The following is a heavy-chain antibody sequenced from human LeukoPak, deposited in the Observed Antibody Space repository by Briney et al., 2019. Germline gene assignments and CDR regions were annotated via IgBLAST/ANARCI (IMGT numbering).Heavy chain of an antibody. CDR3: ARSIVPAAITYNWFDP. CDR1: GYTFTSYD. CDR2: MNPNSGNT. D-gene: IGHD2-2*01. Sequence: GASVKVSCKASGYTFTSYDINWVRQATGQGLEWMGWMNPNSGNTGYAQKFQGRVTMTRNTSISTAYMELSSLRSEDTAVYYCARSIVPAAITYNWFDPWGQGTLVTVSS. V-gene: IGHV1-8*01. J-gene: IGHJ5*02.